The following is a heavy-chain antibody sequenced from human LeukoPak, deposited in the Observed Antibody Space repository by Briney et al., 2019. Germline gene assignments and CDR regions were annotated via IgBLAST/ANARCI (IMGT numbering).Heavy chain of an antibody. CDR3: AKSSYYDSSGYYREYYFDY. CDR1: GFIFSSYA. J-gene: IGHJ4*02. V-gene: IGHV3-23*01. CDR2: ISGGGGNT. Sequence: PGGSLRLSCAASGFIFSSYAMSWVRQAPGKGLEWVSAISGGGGNTFYADSVKGRFSISRDNSKNTLYLQMNSLRAEDTAVYYCAKSSYYDSSGYYREYYFDYWGQGTLVTVSS. D-gene: IGHD3-22*01.